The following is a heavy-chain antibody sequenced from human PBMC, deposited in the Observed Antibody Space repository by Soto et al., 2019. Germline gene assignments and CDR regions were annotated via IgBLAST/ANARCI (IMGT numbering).Heavy chain of an antibody. V-gene: IGHV3-13*01. D-gene: IGHD3-22*01. J-gene: IGHJ3*02. CDR3: ASGSSSGYLGDAFDI. CDR2: IGTAGDT. CDR1: GFTFSSYD. Sequence: GGSLRLSCAASGFTFSSYDMHWVCQATGKGLEWVSAIGTAGDTYYPGSVKGRFTISRENAKNSLYLQMNSLRAGDTAVYYCASGSSSGYLGDAFDIWGQGTMVTVSS.